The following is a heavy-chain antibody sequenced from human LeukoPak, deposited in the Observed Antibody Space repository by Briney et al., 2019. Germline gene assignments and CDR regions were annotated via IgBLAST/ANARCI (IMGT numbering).Heavy chain of an antibody. D-gene: IGHD5-12*01. Sequence: ASVKVSCKVSGYTLSELSIHWVRQAPGKEREWVGGFDPEDGETLYAQKFQGRVTITADQATSTAYMERSSVRSEDTAVYYCARDRWLRYYPRCYYYMDVWGKGPTVSVSS. CDR2: FDPEDGET. J-gene: IGHJ6*03. CDR1: GYTLSELS. CDR3: ARDRWLRYYPRCYYYMDV. V-gene: IGHV1-24*01.